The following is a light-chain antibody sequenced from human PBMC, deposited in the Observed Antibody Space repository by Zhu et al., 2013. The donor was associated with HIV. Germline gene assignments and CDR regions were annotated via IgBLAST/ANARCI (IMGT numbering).Light chain of an antibody. CDR2: GAS. V-gene: IGKV3-20*01. CDR3: QRFGSSYTWT. CDR1: QSVSSY. J-gene: IGKJ1*01. Sequence: EIVLTQSPGTLSLSPGERATLSCRASQSVSSYLAWYQQKPGQAPRLLIYGASSRAPGIPDRFSGGGSGTVFTLTITGLEPEDFGMYFCQRFGSSYTWTFGQGTNVEIK.